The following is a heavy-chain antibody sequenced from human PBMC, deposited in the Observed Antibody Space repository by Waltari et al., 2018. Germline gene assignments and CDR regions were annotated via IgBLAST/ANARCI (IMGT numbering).Heavy chain of an antibody. D-gene: IGHD2-21*02. Sequence: EVQLVESGGGLVWPGGSLVLACAVLGSPVSSSWRSWVRQAPGKGLGWVASIKQDGGEKYYVDSMKGRFTISRDNDNNSLFLQMDSLRVEDTAVYYCARGVTTVECWGQGALVTVSS. CDR1: GSPVSSSW. J-gene: IGHJ4*02. V-gene: IGHV3-7*04. CDR2: IKQDGGEK. CDR3: ARGVTTVEC.